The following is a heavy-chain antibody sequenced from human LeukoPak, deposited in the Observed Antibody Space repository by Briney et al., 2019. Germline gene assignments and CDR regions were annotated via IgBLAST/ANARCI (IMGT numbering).Heavy chain of an antibody. J-gene: IGHJ5*02. CDR3: ARASGNTVTTPNWFDP. CDR1: GYTFTDYY. Sequence: ASVKVSCKASGYTFTDYYVHWARQAPGQGLNWVGGINPNSGSTNYAQKFQGRVTMTRDTSISTAYMELSGLRSDDTAVYYCARASGNTVTTPNWFDPWGQGTLVTVSS. CDR2: INPNSGST. D-gene: IGHD4-17*01. V-gene: IGHV1-2*02.